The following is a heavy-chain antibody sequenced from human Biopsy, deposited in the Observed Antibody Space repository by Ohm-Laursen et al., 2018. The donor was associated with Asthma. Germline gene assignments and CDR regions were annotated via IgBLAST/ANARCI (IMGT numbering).Heavy chain of an antibody. CDR1: GYNFISFA. J-gene: IGHJ3*01. D-gene: IGHD3-9*01. Sequence: ASVKVSCKASGYNFISFAIHWVRQAPGQRLEWMGLVKTGNGDTKYSQKFQGRVTITRDTSASTAYMELRSLRSEDTATYYCARTYYDFLTGQVKDVFGVWGQGTMVTVSS. V-gene: IGHV1-3*04. CDR2: VKTGNGDT. CDR3: ARTYYDFLTGQVKDVFGV.